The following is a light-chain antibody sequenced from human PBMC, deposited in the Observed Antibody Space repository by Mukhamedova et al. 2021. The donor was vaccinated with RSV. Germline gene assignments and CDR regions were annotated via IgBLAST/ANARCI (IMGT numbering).Light chain of an antibody. V-gene: IGKV1-5*03. Sequence: WYQRRVHGKAPELLISRASSLQGGVSSRFSGSGSGTEFTLTISSLQPDDFATYYCQQYNDYPRTFGQGTKVEIK. CDR2: RAS. CDR3: QQYNDYPRT. J-gene: IGKJ1*01.